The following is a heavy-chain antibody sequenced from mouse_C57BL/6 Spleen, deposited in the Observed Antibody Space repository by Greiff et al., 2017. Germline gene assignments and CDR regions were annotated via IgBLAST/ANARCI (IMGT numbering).Heavy chain of an antibody. J-gene: IGHJ1*03. CDR1: GFSLSTFGMG. CDR3: AGIGPYYDGSSHWYFDV. CDR2: IWWDNDK. V-gene: IGHV8-8*01. D-gene: IGHD1-1*01. Sequence: QVTLQVSGPGILQPSPTLSLSCSFSGFSLSTFGMGVGWIRQPSGQGLEWLAHIWWDNDKYYNPALKSRLTISKDTSKNQVFLKIANVDTADTATYYCAGIGPYYDGSSHWYFDVWGTGTTVTVSS.